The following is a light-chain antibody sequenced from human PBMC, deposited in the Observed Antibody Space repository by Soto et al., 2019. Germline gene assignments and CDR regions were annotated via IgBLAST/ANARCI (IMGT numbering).Light chain of an antibody. CDR1: SSDLGVYSY. CDR2: QVR. CDR3: SSLTTSSTWV. Sequence: QAVVTQPASVSGSPGQSITISCTGTSSDLGVYSYVSWYQQHPGKAPKLMIYQVRNRPSGVSNRFSGSKSGNTASLIISGLQAEDEADYYCSSLTTSSTWVFGGGTKLTVL. V-gene: IGLV2-14*01. J-gene: IGLJ3*02.